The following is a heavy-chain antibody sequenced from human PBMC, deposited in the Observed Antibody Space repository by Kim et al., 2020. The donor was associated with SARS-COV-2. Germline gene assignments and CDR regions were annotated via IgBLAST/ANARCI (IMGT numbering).Heavy chain of an antibody. J-gene: IGHJ4*02. V-gene: IGHV4-30-4*01. CDR2: IYYSGST. CDR3: ARVPASGDFWSGWDSPGFY. CDR1: GGSISSGDYY. D-gene: IGHD3-3*01. Sequence: SETLSLTCTVSGGSISSGDYYWSWIRQPPGKGLEWIGYIYYSGSTYYNPSLKSRVTISVDTSKNQFSLKLSSVTAADTAVYYCARVPASGDFWSGWDSPGFYWGQGTLVTVSS.